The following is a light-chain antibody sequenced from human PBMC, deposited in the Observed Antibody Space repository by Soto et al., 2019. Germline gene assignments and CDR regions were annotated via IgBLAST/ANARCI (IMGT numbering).Light chain of an antibody. CDR2: DAS. Sequence: EIVLTQSPATLSLSPGERATLSCRASQSVSSYLAWYQQKPGQAPRLLIYDASNRATGVPARFSGSGSGTEFTRTISSLEPEDFAVSYCQQRSNWPLTFGGRTKVEIK. CDR1: QSVSSY. V-gene: IGKV3-11*01. CDR3: QQRSNWPLT. J-gene: IGKJ4*01.